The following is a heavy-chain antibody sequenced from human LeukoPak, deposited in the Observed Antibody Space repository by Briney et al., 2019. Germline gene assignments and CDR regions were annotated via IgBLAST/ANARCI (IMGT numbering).Heavy chain of an antibody. Sequence: SETLSLTCAVYGGSFSGYYWSWIRQPPVKGLEWIGEINHSGSTNYNPSLKSRVTISVDTSKNQFSLKLSSVTAADTAVYYCARRPYYGSGSYYNVWWLDPWGQGTLVTVSS. J-gene: IGHJ5*02. V-gene: IGHV4-34*01. CDR3: ARRPYYGSGSYYNVWWLDP. D-gene: IGHD3-10*01. CDR1: GGSFSGYY. CDR2: INHSGST.